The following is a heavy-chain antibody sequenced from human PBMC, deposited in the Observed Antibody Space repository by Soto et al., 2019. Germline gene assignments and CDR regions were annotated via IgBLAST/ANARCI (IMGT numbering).Heavy chain of an antibody. Sequence: ASVKVSRKASGYKFVDYYIHRVQQAPGQRLEWMGTSNPKGCDWRYAQKCQGRVSTIRNTFTSTVFMELRRLTSDGMDVYSCARVYCDCDCRAGEWFYYYGMDVWGQGTTVTVSS. CDR1: GYKFVDYY. D-gene: IGHD2-21*01. CDR2: SNPKGCDW. J-gene: IGHJ6*02. V-gene: IGHV1-46*01. CDR3: ARVYCDCDCRAGEWFYYYGMDV.